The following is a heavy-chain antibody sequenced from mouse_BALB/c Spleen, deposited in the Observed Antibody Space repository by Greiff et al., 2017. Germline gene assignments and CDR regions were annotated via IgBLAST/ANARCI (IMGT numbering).Heavy chain of an antibody. V-gene: IGHV5-17*02. CDR2: ISRGSSTI. Sequence: EVQLVESGGGLVQPGGSRKLSCAASGFTFSSFGMHWVRQAPEKGLEWVAYISRGSSTIYYADTVKGRFTISRDNPKNTLFLQMTSLRSEDTAMYYCARSSYGYDPFDYWGQGTTLTVSS. J-gene: IGHJ2*01. CDR1: GFTFSSFG. D-gene: IGHD2-2*01. CDR3: ARSSYGYDPFDY.